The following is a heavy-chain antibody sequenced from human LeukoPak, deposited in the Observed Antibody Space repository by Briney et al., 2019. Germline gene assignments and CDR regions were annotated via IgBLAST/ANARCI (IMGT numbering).Heavy chain of an antibody. CDR3: ASEVIAAAGLEGNY. CDR1: GVTFSSHW. D-gene: IGHD6-13*01. CDR2: INSDGSST. V-gene: IGHV3-74*01. Sequence: PGGSMRLSCAASGVTFSSHWMHWVRQAPGKGLVWVSRINSDGSSTNYADAVKGRFTVSRDNAKNSLYLQMNSLRAEDTALYYCASEVIAAAGLEGNYWGQGTLVTVSS. J-gene: IGHJ4*02.